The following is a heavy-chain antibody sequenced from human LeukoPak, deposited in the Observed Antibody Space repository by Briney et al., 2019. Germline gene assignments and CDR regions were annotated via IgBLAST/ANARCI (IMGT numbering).Heavy chain of an antibody. J-gene: IGHJ4*02. CDR1: GGTFSSYA. Sequence: SVKVSCKASGGTFSSYAISWVRQAPGQGLEWMGGIIPILGTANYAQKFQGRVTITADESTSTAYMELSSLRSEDTAVYYCASYLVATITGPFDYWGQGTLVTVSS. D-gene: IGHD5-12*01. CDR2: IIPILGTA. CDR3: ASYLVATITGPFDY. V-gene: IGHV1-69*01.